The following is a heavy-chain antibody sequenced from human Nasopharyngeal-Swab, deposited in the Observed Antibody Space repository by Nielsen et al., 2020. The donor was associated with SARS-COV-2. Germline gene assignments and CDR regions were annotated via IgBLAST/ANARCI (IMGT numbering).Heavy chain of an antibody. CDR3: ARTSYYGGNSGFDY. J-gene: IGHJ4*02. Sequence: SGPTLVKPPQTLTLTYTFSGFSPSTSGMDVSWIRQPPGKALECLARIHWDDDKYYSTSLKTRLTISKDTSKNQVVLTMTNMDPVDTATYYCARTSYYGGNSGFDYWGQGTLVTVSS. V-gene: IGHV2-70*11. CDR1: GFSPSTSGMD. CDR2: IHWDDDK. D-gene: IGHD4-23*01.